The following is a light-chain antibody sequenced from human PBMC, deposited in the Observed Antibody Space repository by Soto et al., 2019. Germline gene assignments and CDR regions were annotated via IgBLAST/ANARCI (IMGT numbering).Light chain of an antibody. CDR2: GAS. J-gene: IGKJ4*01. Sequence: EIATTQSPATLTLTPEERATLSFRASQSVSSNLAWYQQKPGQAPRLLIYGASTWATGIPDRFSGSGSGTEFNLTISSLQSEDFAVYYCHKYNNWHVTSGGGTKV. V-gene: IGKV3-15*01. CDR3: HKYNNWHVT. CDR1: QSVSSN.